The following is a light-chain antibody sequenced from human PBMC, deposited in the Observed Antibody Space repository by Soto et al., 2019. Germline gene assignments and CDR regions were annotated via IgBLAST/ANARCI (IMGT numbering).Light chain of an antibody. Sequence: EIVLTQSPATLSVSPGERATLSCRASQSVSSNFAWFQQKPGQAPRLLIYDASTRATGIPAMFSGRGSGTEFTLTIRSLQSEDLAVYDCQQSNNWPWTVGLGTKGDIK. V-gene: IGKV3-15*01. J-gene: IGKJ1*01. CDR1: QSVSSN. CDR3: QQSNNWPWT. CDR2: DAS.